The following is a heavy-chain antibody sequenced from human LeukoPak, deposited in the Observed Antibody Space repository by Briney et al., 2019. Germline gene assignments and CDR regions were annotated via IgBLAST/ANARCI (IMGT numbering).Heavy chain of an antibody. V-gene: IGHV4-61*02. CDR3: ARSGDYYDSSGYYPLGY. CDR2: IYTSGST. CDR1: GGSISSGSYY. Sequence: SETLSLTCTVSGGSISSGSYYWSWIRQPAGQGLEWIGRIYTSGSTNYNPSLKSRVTISVDTSKNQFSLKLSSVTAADTAVYYCARSGDYYDSSGYYPLGYWGQGTLVTVSS. D-gene: IGHD3-22*01. J-gene: IGHJ4*02.